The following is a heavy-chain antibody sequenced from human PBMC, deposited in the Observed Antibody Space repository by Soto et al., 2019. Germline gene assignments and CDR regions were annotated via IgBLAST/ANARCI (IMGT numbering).Heavy chain of an antibody. D-gene: IGHD6-13*01. CDR3: ATSTIAAAGGYYYYSGMDV. J-gene: IGHJ6*04. Sequence: GGSLRLSCAASGFTFSRHGMSWVRQAPGKGLEWVSALTSSGGTTYYADSVKGRFTISRDNSKNTLYLQMNSLRAEDTAVYYCATSTIAAAGGYYYYSGMDVWGKGTSVTVSS. CDR2: LTSSGGTT. CDR1: GFTFSRHG. V-gene: IGHV3-23*01.